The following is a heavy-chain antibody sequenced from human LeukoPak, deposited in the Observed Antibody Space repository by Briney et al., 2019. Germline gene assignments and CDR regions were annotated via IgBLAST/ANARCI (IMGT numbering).Heavy chain of an antibody. J-gene: IGHJ4*02. CDR3: ARVSAVADLSDY. V-gene: IGHV4-39*07. Sequence: KASETLSLTCTVSGGSISSSSYYWGWIRQPPGKGLEWIGSIYHSGSTNYNPSLKSRVTISVDKSKNQFSLKLSSVTAADTAVYYCARVSAVADLSDYWGQGTLVTVSS. CDR2: IYHSGST. D-gene: IGHD6-19*01. CDR1: GGSISSSSYY.